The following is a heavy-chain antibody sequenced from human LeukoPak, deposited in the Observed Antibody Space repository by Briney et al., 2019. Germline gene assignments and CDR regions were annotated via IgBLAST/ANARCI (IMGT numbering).Heavy chain of an antibody. D-gene: IGHD6-6*01. CDR1: GGSISSGDYY. CDR3: ARLGQSGIAALFGVSDFDY. V-gene: IGHV4-30-4*01. Sequence: SETLSLTCTVSGGSISSGDYYCSWIRQPPGNGLEWIGYIYYSGSTYYNPSLKSRVTIAVDTHTTQFSLKLRSVPAAETAVYYCARLGQSGIAALFGVSDFDYWGQGTLVTVSS. J-gene: IGHJ4*02. CDR2: IYYSGST.